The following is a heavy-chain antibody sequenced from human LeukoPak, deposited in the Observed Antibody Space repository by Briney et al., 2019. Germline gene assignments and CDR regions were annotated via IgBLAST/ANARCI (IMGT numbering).Heavy chain of an antibody. D-gene: IGHD3-22*01. Sequence: PSETLSLTCSVSGGSITSHFWSWIRQPPGKGLEWIGYIHYSGSTNYNPSLKSRVTISPDTSKNQLFLKLNSVTAADTAVYYCAKGPSAIVVGRHYFDYWGQGTLVTVSS. CDR3: AKGPSAIVVGRHYFDY. J-gene: IGHJ4*02. CDR1: GGSITSHF. CDR2: IHYSGST. V-gene: IGHV4-59*11.